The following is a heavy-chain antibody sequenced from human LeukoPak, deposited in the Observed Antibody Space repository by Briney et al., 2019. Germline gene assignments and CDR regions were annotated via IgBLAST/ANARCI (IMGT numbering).Heavy chain of an antibody. CDR2: ISSSSSYI. Sequence: GGSLRLSCAASGFTFSSYSMNWVRQAPGKGLEWVSSISSSSSYIYYADSVKGRFTISRDNAKNSLYLQMNSLRAEDTAVYYCARSNKRRVVVAAIDYWGQGTLVTVSS. CDR1: GFTFSSYS. D-gene: IGHD2-15*01. CDR3: ARSNKRRVVVAAIDY. V-gene: IGHV3-21*01. J-gene: IGHJ4*02.